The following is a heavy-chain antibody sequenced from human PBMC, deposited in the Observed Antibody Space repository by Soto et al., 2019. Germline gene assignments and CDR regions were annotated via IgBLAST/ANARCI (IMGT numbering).Heavy chain of an antibody. Sequence: PGESLKISCKGSGYSFTSYWIGWVRQMPGKGLEWMGIIYPGDSDTRYSPSFQGQVTISADKSISTAYLQWSSLKASDTAMYYCATPQRYYDFWSGHHATDAFDIWGQGTMVTV. CDR2: IYPGDSDT. CDR3: ATPQRYYDFWSGHHATDAFDI. V-gene: IGHV5-51*01. CDR1: GYSFTSYW. D-gene: IGHD3-3*01. J-gene: IGHJ3*02.